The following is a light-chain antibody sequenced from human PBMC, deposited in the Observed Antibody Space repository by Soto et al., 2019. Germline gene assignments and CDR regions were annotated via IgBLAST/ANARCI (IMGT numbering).Light chain of an antibody. CDR1: QSINSR. CDR2: KAS. CDR3: QQYNNYWT. V-gene: IGKV1-5*03. Sequence: DIQMTQSPSTLSASVGDRVTITCRASQSINSRLAWYQQKPGKAPKLLIYKASSLESGVPSRFSGSGSGTEFTLTISSLQHDDFATYYCQQYNNYWTFGQGTKVEIK. J-gene: IGKJ1*01.